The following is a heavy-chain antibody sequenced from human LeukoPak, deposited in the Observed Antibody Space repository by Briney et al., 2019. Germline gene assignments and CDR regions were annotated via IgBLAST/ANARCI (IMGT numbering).Heavy chain of an antibody. D-gene: IGHD3-9*01. V-gene: IGHV1-69*13. J-gene: IGHJ5*02. CDR3: ARDLLSNYDILTGYHGWFDP. CDR1: GGTFSSYA. Sequence: GASVKVSCKASGGTFSSYAISWVRQAPGQGLEWMGGIIPIFGTANYAQKFQGRVTITADESTSTAYMELSSLRSEDTAVYCCARDLLSNYDILTGYHGWFDPWGQGTLVTVSS. CDR2: IIPIFGTA.